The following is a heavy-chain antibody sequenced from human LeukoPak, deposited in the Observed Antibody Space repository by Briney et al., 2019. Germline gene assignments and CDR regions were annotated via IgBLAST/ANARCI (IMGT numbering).Heavy chain of an antibody. J-gene: IGHJ4*02. D-gene: IGHD6-13*01. CDR1: GFTFSSYA. V-gene: IGHV3-30-3*01. CDR2: ISYDGSNK. Sequence: GRSLRLSCAASGFTFSSYAMHWVRQAPGKGLEWVAVISYDGSNKYYADSVKGRFTISRDNSKNTLYLQMNSLRAEDTAVYYCARGRPHIAAAPPVDYWGQGTLVTVSS. CDR3: ARGRPHIAAAPPVDY.